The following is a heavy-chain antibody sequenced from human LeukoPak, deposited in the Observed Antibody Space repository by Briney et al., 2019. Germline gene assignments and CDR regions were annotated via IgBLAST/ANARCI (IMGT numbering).Heavy chain of an antibody. J-gene: IGHJ4*02. CDR3: ARWIQKQGDY. D-gene: IGHD5-18*01. Sequence: SETLSLTCAVYGGSFSTYHIIWIRQPPGRGLEWIGEINHSGSTNYNPSLKSRVTISVDTSKNQFSLKLISVTAADTAVYYCARWIQKQGDYWGQGTLVTVSS. CDR2: INHSGST. CDR1: GGSFSTYH. V-gene: IGHV4-34*01.